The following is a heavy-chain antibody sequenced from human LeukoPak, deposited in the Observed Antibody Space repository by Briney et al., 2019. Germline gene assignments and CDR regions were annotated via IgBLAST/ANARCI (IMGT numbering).Heavy chain of an antibody. J-gene: IGHJ5*02. CDR2: FDPEDGET. V-gene: IGHV1-24*01. CDR1: LYTLTELS. D-gene: IGHD3-10*01. CDR3: ATTYYYGNWFDP. Sequence: ASVKDSCKVSLYTLTELSMHSVRQAPGKGVEWMGGFDPEDGETIYAQKFQGRVTMTEDTSTDTAYMELSSLRSEDTAVYYCATTYYYGNWFDPWGQGTLVTVSS.